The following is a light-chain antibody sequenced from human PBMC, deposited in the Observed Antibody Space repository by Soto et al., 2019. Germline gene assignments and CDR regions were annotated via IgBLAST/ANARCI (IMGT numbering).Light chain of an antibody. Sequence: AIRMTQSPSSLSASTGDRVTITCRASQGISSYLAWYQQKPGKAPKLLIYAASTLQSGVPSRFSGSGSGTDFTLTISRLEPADFAVYYCQQYGASPRTFGQGTKVDIK. V-gene: IGKV1-8*01. CDR2: AAS. CDR3: QQYGASPRT. J-gene: IGKJ1*01. CDR1: QGISSY.